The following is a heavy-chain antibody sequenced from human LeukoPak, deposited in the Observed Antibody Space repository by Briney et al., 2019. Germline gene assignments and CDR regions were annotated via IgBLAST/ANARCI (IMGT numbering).Heavy chain of an antibody. CDR3: ARGGYSGFDWEGIVNDY. D-gene: IGHD5-12*01. Sequence: GASVKVSCKASGYTFTSYDINWVRQAPGQGLEWMGWINPNSGGTNYAQKFQGRVTMTRDTSISTAYMELSRLRSDDTAVYYCARGGYSGFDWEGIVNDYWGQGTLVTVSS. CDR1: GYTFTSYD. V-gene: IGHV1-2*02. J-gene: IGHJ4*02. CDR2: INPNSGGT.